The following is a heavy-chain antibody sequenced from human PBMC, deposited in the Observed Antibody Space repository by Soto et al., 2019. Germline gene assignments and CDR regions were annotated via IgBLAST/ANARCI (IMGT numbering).Heavy chain of an antibody. CDR3: AKDRKGSGAMVQIKCYYFDY. Sequence: GGSLRLSCAASGFTFSSYAMSWVRQAPGKGLEWVSAISGSGGSTYYADSVKGRFTISRDNSKNTLYLQMNSLRAEDTAVYYCAKDRKGSGAMVQIKCYYFDYWGQGTLVTVSS. V-gene: IGHV3-23*01. CDR2: ISGSGGST. CDR1: GFTFSSYA. D-gene: IGHD5-18*01. J-gene: IGHJ4*02.